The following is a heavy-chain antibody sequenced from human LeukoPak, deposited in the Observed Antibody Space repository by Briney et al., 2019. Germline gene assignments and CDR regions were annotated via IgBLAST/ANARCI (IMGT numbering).Heavy chain of an antibody. J-gene: IGHJ3*02. Sequence: PSETLSLTCTVSGGSISSSSYYWGWIRQPPGKGVEWIGSIYYSGSTYYNPSLKSRVTISVDTSKNQFSLKLSSVTAADTAVYYCARTVGRIGAFDIWGQGTMVSVSS. V-gene: IGHV4-39*07. D-gene: IGHD1-26*01. CDR1: GGSISSSSYY. CDR2: IYYSGST. CDR3: ARTVGRIGAFDI.